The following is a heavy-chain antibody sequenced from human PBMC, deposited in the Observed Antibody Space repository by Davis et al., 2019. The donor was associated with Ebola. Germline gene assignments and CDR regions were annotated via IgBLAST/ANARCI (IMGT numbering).Heavy chain of an antibody. CDR2: ISSSSSYI. CDR3: AKDRQWLVGYGMDV. CDR1: GFTFSSYA. J-gene: IGHJ6*02. V-gene: IGHV3-23*01. Sequence: GESLKISCAASGFTFSSYAMSWVRQAPGKGLEWVSSISSSSSYIYYADSVKGRFTISRDNSKNTLYLQMNSLRAEDTAVYYCAKDRQWLVGYGMDVWGQGTTVTVSS. D-gene: IGHD6-19*01.